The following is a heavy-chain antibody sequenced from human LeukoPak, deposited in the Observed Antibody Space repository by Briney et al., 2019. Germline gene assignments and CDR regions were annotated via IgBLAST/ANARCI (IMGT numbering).Heavy chain of an antibody. CDR1: GFTFSSYG. D-gene: IGHD6-13*01. V-gene: IGHV3-30*18. Sequence: PGGSLRLSCAASGFTFSSYGMHWVRQAPGKGLEWVAVISYDGSNKYYADSVKGRFTISRDNSKNTLYLQMNSLRAEDTAVYYCAKLGGSSRQNFDYWGQGTLVTVSS. CDR2: ISYDGSNK. CDR3: AKLGGSSRQNFDY. J-gene: IGHJ4*02.